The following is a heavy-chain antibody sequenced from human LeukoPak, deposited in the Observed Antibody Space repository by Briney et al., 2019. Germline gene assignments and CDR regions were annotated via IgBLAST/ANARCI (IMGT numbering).Heavy chain of an antibody. Sequence: PSETLSLTCTVSGDSIRSYCWSWIRQPPGKGLEWIGYISKTGSTSYNPSLKSRATISVDTSKNQFSLKLSSVTAADTAVYYCARLSPYYYDSSGYSDAFDIWGQGTMVTVSS. D-gene: IGHD3-22*01. CDR3: ARLSPYYYDSSGYSDAFDI. J-gene: IGHJ3*02. CDR1: GDSIRSYC. V-gene: IGHV4-59*08. CDR2: ISKTGST.